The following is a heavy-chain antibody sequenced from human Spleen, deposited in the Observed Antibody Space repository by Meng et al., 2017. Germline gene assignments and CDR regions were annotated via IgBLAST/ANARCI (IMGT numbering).Heavy chain of an antibody. D-gene: IGHD2-21*01. CDR3: RLAYCMGDCVDY. CDR1: GGSFSAYD. V-gene: IGHV4-34*01. J-gene: IGHJ4*02. CDR2: INHSGST. Sequence: QVQVQQWGAGLFKPSDTLPLPCACYGGSFSAYDWSWIRLPPGKGLEWLGQINHSGSTNDNPSLKSRVTISIDTARNQLSLKLSSVTAADTAVYYCRLAYCMGDCVDYWGQGTLVTVSS.